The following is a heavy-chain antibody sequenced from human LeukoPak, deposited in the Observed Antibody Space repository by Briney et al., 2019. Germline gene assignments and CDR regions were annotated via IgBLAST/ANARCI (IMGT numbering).Heavy chain of an antibody. Sequence: PSETLSLTCTVSGGSISSYYWSWIRQPPGKGLEWIGYIYYSGSTNYNPSLKSRVTISVDTSKNQFSLKLGSVTAADTAVYYCARGRGDFWSGYYFDYWGQGTLVTVSS. CDR2: IYYSGST. V-gene: IGHV4-59*01. J-gene: IGHJ4*02. D-gene: IGHD3-3*01. CDR1: GGSISSYY. CDR3: ARGRGDFWSGYYFDY.